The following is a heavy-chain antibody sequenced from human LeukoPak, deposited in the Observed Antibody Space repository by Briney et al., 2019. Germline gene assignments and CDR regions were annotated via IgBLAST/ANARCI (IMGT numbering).Heavy chain of an antibody. D-gene: IGHD5-12*01. V-gene: IGHV1-69*04. CDR3: ARDPKRQSGRVAAIPRYYYYGMDV. Sequence: GASVKVSCKASGSTFTSYGISWVRQAPGQGLEWMGRIIPILGIANYAQKFQGRVTITADKSTSTAYMELSSLRSEDTAVYYCARDPKRQSGRVAAIPRYYYYGMDVWGQGTTVTVSS. J-gene: IGHJ6*02. CDR1: GSTFTSYG. CDR2: IIPILGIA.